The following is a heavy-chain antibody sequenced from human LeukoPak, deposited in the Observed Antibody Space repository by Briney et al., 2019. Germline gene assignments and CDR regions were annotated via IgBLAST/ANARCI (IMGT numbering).Heavy chain of an antibody. Sequence: SQTLSLTCAVSGGSISSGGYSWSWIRQPPGKGLEWIGYIYHRGSTYYNPSLKSRVTISVDRSKNQFSLKLSSVTAADTAVYYCARELTGVSRHFDLWGRGTLVTVSS. J-gene: IGHJ2*01. V-gene: IGHV4-30-2*01. CDR3: ARELTGVSRHFDL. D-gene: IGHD7-27*01. CDR2: IYHRGST. CDR1: GGSISSGGYS.